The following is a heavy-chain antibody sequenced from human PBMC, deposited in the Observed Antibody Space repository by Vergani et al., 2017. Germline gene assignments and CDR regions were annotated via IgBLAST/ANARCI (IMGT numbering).Heavy chain of an antibody. D-gene: IGHD3-10*01. J-gene: IGHJ4*02. CDR1: GGSISSGSYY. V-gene: IGHV4-61*02. CDR2: IYTSGST. CDR3: ARSGRLIGEPDY. Sequence: QVQLQESGPGLVKPSQTLSLTCTVSGGSISSGSYYWSWTRQPAGKGLEWIGRIYTSGSTNYNPSLKSRVTISVDTSKNQFSLKLSSVTAADTAVYYCARSGRLIGEPDYWGQGTLVTVSS.